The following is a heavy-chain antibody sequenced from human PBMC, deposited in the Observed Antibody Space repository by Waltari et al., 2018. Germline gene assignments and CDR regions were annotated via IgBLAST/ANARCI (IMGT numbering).Heavy chain of an antibody. D-gene: IGHD6-19*01. Sequence: QVQLVESGGGVVQPGRSLRLSCAASGFTFSSYGLHWVRQAPGKGLGWVAIIWYDGGNKYYADAVEGRFTISRDNSKNTLYLQMNSLGAEDTAMYYCVRDRKNSGWSDYFDYWGQGTLVTVSS. CDR2: IWYDGGNK. J-gene: IGHJ4*02. CDR3: VRDRKNSGWSDYFDY. CDR1: GFTFSSYG. V-gene: IGHV3-33*01.